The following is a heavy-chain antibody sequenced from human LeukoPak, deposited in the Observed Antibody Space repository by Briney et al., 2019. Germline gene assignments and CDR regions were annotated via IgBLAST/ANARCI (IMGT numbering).Heavy chain of an antibody. J-gene: IGHJ6*03. CDR3: ARHDYIVVVPAVYYYYYMDV. CDR1: GYTFTGYY. D-gene: IGHD2-2*01. V-gene: IGHV1-2*06. Sequence: ASVKVSCKASGYTFTGYYMHWVRQAPGQGLEWMGRINPNSGGTNYAQKFQGRVTMTRDTSISTAYMELSRLRSDDTAVYYCARHDYIVVVPAVYYYYYMDVWGKGTTVTVSS. CDR2: INPNSGGT.